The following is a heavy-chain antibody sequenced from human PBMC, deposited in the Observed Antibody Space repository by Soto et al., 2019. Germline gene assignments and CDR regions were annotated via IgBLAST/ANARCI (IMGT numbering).Heavy chain of an antibody. D-gene: IGHD5-18*01. CDR1: GFTFSNYW. V-gene: IGHV3-74*01. J-gene: IGHJ4*02. CDR3: ARAPVDAPMVPDF. Sequence: EVQLVDSGGGLVQPGGSLRLSCAASGFTFSNYWMHWVRQAPGKGLVWVSRIKSDGSNIAYADSVKGRFTISRDNAKNTLYLHMNSLRAEDTAVYYCARAPVDAPMVPDFWGQGTLVTVSS. CDR2: IKSDGSNI.